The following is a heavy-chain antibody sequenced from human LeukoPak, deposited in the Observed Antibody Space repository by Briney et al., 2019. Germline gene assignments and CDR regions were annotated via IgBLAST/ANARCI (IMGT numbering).Heavy chain of an antibody. CDR1: GGSFSDFY. CDR2: VDHTGGT. CDR3: ARGRSRVTIFGVALNWLDS. V-gene: IGHV4-34*01. D-gene: IGHD3-3*01. Sequence: PSETLSLTCAVFGGSFSDFYWSWIRQTPGKGLEWIGEVDHTGGTKYNSSLKSRVTISVDTSKKQFSLRLSSVTAADTAVYYCARGRSRVTIFGVALNWLDSWGQGNLVTVSS. J-gene: IGHJ5*01.